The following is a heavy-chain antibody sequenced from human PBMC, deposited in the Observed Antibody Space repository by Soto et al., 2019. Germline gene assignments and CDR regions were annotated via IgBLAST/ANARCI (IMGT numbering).Heavy chain of an antibody. CDR2: ISAYNGNT. D-gene: IGHD3-10*01. Sequence: ASVKVSCKASVYTFTSYGISWVRQAPRQGLEWMGWISAYNGNTNYAQKLQGRVTMTTDTSTSTAYMELRRLRSDETAVYFCARLPGVRGVFDGFNVWGQGTMVTVSS. CDR1: VYTFTSYG. CDR3: ARLPGVRGVFDGFNV. V-gene: IGHV1-18*04. J-gene: IGHJ3*01.